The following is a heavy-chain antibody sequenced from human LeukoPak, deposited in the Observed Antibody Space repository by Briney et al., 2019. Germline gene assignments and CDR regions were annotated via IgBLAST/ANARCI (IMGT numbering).Heavy chain of an antibody. CDR3: ARPHCSSTSCHEMDV. CDR2: ISSSSSYI. D-gene: IGHD2-2*01. Sequence: PGGSLRLSCAASGFTFSSYSMNWVRQAPGKGLEWVSSISSSSSYIYYADSVKGRFTISRDNAKNSLYLQMNSLRAEDTAVYYCARPHCSSTSCHEMDVWGQGTTVTVSS. V-gene: IGHV3-21*01. CDR1: GFTFSSYS. J-gene: IGHJ6*02.